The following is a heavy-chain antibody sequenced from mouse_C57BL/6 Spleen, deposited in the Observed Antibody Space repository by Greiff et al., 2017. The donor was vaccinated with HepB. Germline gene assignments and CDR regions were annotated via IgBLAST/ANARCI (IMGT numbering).Heavy chain of an antibody. V-gene: IGHV3-1*01. CDR2: ISYSGST. D-gene: IGHD1-1*01. CDR1: GYSITSGYD. J-gene: IGHJ1*03. Sequence: DVKLQESGPGMVKPSQSLSLTCTVTGYSITSGYDWHWIRHFPGNKLEWMGYISYSGSTNYNPSLKSRIPITHDTSKNHFFLKLNSVTTEDTATYYCARAGYGSSYEDWYFDVWGTGTTVTVSS. CDR3: ARAGYGSSYEDWYFDV.